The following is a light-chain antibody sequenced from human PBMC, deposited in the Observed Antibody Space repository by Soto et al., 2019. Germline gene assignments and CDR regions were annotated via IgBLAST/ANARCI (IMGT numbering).Light chain of an antibody. J-gene: IGKJ4*01. CDR3: QQYNNWPLT. V-gene: IGKV3-15*01. Sequence: EIVMTQSPATLSVSPGERATLSCRASQSVSSNLAWYQQKPGQAPRLLIYDASTRATGIPARFSGSGSGTEFTLTISSPQSEDFSVYYCQQYNNWPLTFGGGNNVEIK. CDR2: DAS. CDR1: QSVSSN.